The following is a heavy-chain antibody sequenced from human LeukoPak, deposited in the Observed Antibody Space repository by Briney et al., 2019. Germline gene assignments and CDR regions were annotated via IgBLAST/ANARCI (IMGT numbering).Heavy chain of an antibody. CDR3: ARDPCSSTSCYPFDP. CDR2: ISSSGSTM. Sequence: PGGSLRLSCVASGFTFSSYEMNWVRQAPGKGLEWVSYISSSGSTMYYADSVKGRFTISRDNAKNSLYLQMNSLRAEDTAVYYCARDPCSSTSCYPFDPWGQGTLVTVSS. V-gene: IGHV3-48*03. J-gene: IGHJ5*02. CDR1: GFTFSSYE. D-gene: IGHD2-2*01.